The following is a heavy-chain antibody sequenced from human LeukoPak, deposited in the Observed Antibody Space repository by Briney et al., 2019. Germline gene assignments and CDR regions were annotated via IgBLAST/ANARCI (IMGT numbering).Heavy chain of an antibody. CDR3: ARQGGSYY. CDR1: GGSFSGYY. CDR2: INHSGST. J-gene: IGHJ4*02. D-gene: IGHD1-26*01. Sequence: SETLSLTCAVYGGSFSGYYWSWIRQPPGKGLEWIGEINHSGSTNYNPSLRSRVTISVDTSKNQFSLKLSSVTAADTAVYYCARQGGSYYWGQGTLVTVSS. V-gene: IGHV4-34*01.